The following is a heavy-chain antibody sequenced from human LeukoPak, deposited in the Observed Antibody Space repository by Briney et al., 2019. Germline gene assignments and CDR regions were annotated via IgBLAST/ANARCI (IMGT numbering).Heavy chain of an antibody. V-gene: IGHV3-74*01. J-gene: IGHJ4*02. CDR2: INSEGSTI. CDR3: ARISSDSISYYDH. CDR1: GITFSTYW. Sequence: PGGSLRLSCAGSGITFSTYWMHWVRQAPGKGLGWGSRINSEGSTISYADSVKGRFTISRDNAKNTLFLQMNSLRAEDTAVYYCARISSDSISYYDHWGQGTLVTVSS. D-gene: IGHD3-22*01.